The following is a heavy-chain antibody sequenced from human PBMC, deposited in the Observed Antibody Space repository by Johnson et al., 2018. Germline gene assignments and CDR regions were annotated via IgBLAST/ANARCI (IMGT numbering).Heavy chain of an antibody. Sequence: QVQLQESGSGLVKPSQTLSLNCAVSGGSISSGGYSWNWIRQPPGKDLEWIAYIYHSGSTYYNPSLKSRVTISVDRSKNQFSLKLNSLTAGARAVYYCARAVYCRGGSCYSSGGYYYIDVWGKGTTVTVSS. D-gene: IGHD2-15*01. CDR2: IYHSGST. CDR3: ARAVYCRGGSCYSSGGYYYIDV. J-gene: IGHJ6*03. CDR1: GGSISSGGYS. V-gene: IGHV4-30-2*01.